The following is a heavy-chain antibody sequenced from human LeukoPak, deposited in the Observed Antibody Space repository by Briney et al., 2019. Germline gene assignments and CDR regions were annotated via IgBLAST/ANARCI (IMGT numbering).Heavy chain of an antibody. D-gene: IGHD2-2*02. CDR1: GGTFSSYA. J-gene: IGHJ5*02. Sequence: ASVKVSCKASGGTFSSYAISWVRQAPGQGLEWMGRIIPIFGIANYAQKFQGRVTITADESTSTAYMELSSLRSEDTAVYYCARDCSSTSCYITFDPWGQGTLVTVSS. CDR2: IIPIFGIA. CDR3: ARDCSSTSCYITFDP. V-gene: IGHV1-69*13.